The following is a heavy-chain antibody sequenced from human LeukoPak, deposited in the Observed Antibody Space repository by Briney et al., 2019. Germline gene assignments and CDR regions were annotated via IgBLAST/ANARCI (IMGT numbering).Heavy chain of an antibody. CDR1: GGSFSGYY. Sequence: SETLSLTCAVYGGSFSGYYWSWIRQPPGKGLEWIGEINHSGSTNYNPSLKSRVTISVDTSKNQFSLKLSSVTAADTAEYYWARWLDVVRVGRFDYWGQGTLVTVSS. V-gene: IGHV4-34*01. D-gene: IGHD3-10*01. CDR3: ARWLDVVRVGRFDY. J-gene: IGHJ4*02. CDR2: INHSGST.